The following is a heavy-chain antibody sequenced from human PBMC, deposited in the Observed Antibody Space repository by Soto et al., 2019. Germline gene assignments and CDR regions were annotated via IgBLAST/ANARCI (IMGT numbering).Heavy chain of an antibody. CDR3: ARHTDCGSGSSCLGSDNMDTDAFDI. CDR2: IYYSGNT. CDR1: GGSISSDIHY. D-gene: IGHD3-10*01. V-gene: IGHV4-39*01. Sequence: QLQLQESGPGLVKPSETLSLTCTVSGGSISSDIHYWGWIRQPPGKGLEWIGTIYYSGNTYYNPSLRSRVNISMDTSTNQFSLRLTSVTAADTAVYYCARHTDCGSGSSCLGSDNMDTDAFDIWGQGTMVTVS. J-gene: IGHJ3*02.